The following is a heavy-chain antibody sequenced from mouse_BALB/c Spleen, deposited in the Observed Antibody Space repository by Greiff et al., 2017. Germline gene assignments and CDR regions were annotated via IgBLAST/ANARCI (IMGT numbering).Heavy chain of an antibody. Sequence: VQLVESGPGLVAPSQSLSITCTVSGFSLTGYGVNWVRQPPGKGLEWLGMIWGDGSTDYNSARKSRLSINKDNSKSQVFLKMNSLQTDDTARYYCSRALYHYYARDYWGQETSVTVSS. J-gene: IGHJ4*01. CDR1: GFSLTGYG. V-gene: IGHV2-6-7*01. CDR3: SRALYHYYARDY. D-gene: IGHD2-3*01. CDR2: IWGDGST.